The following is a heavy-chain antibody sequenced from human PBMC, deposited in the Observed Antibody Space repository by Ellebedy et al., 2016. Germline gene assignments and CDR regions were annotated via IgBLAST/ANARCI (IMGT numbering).Heavy chain of an antibody. V-gene: IGHV1-18*01. D-gene: IGHD3-3*01. CDR1: GYTFTSYG. CDR2: ISPYNGNT. J-gene: IGHJ6*02. CDR3: ARDWYNDVWSGYYPDYYYYGMDV. Sequence: GESLKISCKASGYTFTSYGISWVRQAPGQGLEWMGCISPYNGNTNYAQNLQGRVTMTTDTSTRTAYMELKSLRSDDTAMYYCARDWYNDVWSGYYPDYYYYGMDVWGQGTTVTVSS.